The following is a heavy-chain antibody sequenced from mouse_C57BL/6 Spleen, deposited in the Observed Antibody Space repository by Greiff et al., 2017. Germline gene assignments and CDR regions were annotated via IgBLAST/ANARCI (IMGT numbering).Heavy chain of an antibody. CDR1: GYTFTDYN. D-gene: IGHD3-2*02. Sequence: EVQLQESGPELVKPGASVKIPCKASGYTFTDYNMDWVKQSHGKSLEWIGDINPNNGGTIYNQKFQGKATLTVNKSSSTAYMELRSLTSEDTAVYYCASSGYAMDYWGQGTSVTVSS. CDR3: ASSGYAMDY. CDR2: INPNNGGT. J-gene: IGHJ4*01. V-gene: IGHV1-18*01.